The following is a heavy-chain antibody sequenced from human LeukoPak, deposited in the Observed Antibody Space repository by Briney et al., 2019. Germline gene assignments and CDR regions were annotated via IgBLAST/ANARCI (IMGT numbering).Heavy chain of an antibody. CDR3: ASAIAAETIDWFDP. V-gene: IGHV4-30-2*01. CDR2: IYHSGST. J-gene: IGHJ5*02. D-gene: IGHD6-13*01. CDR1: GGSISSGGYY. Sequence: PSRTLSLTCTVSGGSISSGGYYWSWIRQPPGKGLEWIGYIYHSGSTYYNPSLKSRVTISVDRSKNQFSLKLSSVTAADTAVYYCASAIAAETIDWFDPWGQGTLVTVSS.